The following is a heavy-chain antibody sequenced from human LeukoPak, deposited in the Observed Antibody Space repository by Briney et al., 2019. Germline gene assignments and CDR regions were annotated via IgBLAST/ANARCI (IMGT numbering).Heavy chain of an antibody. CDR1: GYTFTGYY. Sequence: GASVKVSFKASGYTFTGYYMHWVRQAPGQGLEWMGWINPNSGGTNYAQKFQGRVTMTRDTSISTAYMELSRLRSDDTAVYYCARALWFGELYFDYWGQGTLVTVSS. D-gene: IGHD3-10*01. V-gene: IGHV1-2*02. CDR3: ARALWFGELYFDY. CDR2: INPNSGGT. J-gene: IGHJ4*02.